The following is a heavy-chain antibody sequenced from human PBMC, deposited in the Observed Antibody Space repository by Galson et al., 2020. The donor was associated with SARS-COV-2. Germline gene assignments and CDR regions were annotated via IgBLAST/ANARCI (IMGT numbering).Heavy chain of an antibody. V-gene: IGHV1-3*01. D-gene: IGHD4-17*01. CDR2: INAGNGNT. J-gene: IGHJ6*02. CDR3: ARGGYGDYPYYYYYGMDV. CDR1: GYTFTSYA. Sequence: ASVKVSCKASGYTFTSYAMHWVRQAPGQRLEWMGWINAGNGNTKYSQKFQGRVTITRDTSASTAYMELSSLRSEDTAVYYCARGGYGDYPYYYYYGMDVWGQGTTVTVSS.